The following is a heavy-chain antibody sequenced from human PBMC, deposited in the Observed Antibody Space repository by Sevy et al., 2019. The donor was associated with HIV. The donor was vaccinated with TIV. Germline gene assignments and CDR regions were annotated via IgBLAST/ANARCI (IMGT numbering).Heavy chain of an antibody. CDR3: ARARGVTMVRGVQNPPDAFDI. J-gene: IGHJ3*02. D-gene: IGHD3-10*01. V-gene: IGHV4-38-2*01. CDR2: IYHSGST. CDR1: GYSISSGYY. Sequence: SETLSLTCAVSGYSISSGYYWGWIRQPPGKGLEWIGSIYHSGSTYYNPSLKSRVTISVDTSKNQFSLKLSSVTAADTAVYYCARARGVTMVRGVQNPPDAFDIWGQGTMVTVSS.